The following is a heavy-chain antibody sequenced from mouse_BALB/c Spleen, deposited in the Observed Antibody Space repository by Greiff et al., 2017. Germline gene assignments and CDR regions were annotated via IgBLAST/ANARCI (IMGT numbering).Heavy chain of an antibody. J-gene: IGHJ2*01. Sequence: EVHLVESGGGLVKPGGSLKLSCAASGFTFSDYYMYWVRQTPEKRLEWVATISDGGSYTYYPDSVKGRFTISRDNAKNNLYLQMSSLKSEDTAMYYCARGGDYDYFDYWGQGTTLTVSS. CDR1: GFTFSDYY. CDR2: ISDGGSYT. CDR3: ARGGDYDYFDY. D-gene: IGHD2-4*01. V-gene: IGHV5-4*02.